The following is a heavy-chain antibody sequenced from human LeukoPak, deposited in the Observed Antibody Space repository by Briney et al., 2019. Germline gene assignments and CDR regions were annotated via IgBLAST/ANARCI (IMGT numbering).Heavy chain of an antibody. Sequence: GGSLRLSCAASGVTFSRYSMNWVRQAPGKGLEWVSSISSSSRYVYYADSVKGRFTISRDNSRNTLYLQMNSLRAEDTAVYYCARDRQHDLHAYWGQGTLVTVSS. D-gene: IGHD2-21*02. CDR2: ISSSSRYV. CDR1: GVTFSRYS. CDR3: ARDRQHDLHAY. V-gene: IGHV3-21*04. J-gene: IGHJ4*02.